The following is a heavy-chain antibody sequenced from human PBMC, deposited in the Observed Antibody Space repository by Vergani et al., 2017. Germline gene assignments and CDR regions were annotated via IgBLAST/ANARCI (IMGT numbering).Heavy chain of an antibody. CDR1: GGSISSGSYY. V-gene: IGHV4-61*02. Sequence: QVQLQDSGPGLVKPSQTLSLTCTVSGGSISSGSYYWSWIRQPAGKGLEWIGRIYTSGSTNYNPSLKSRVTMSVDTSKNQFSLKLSSVTAADTAVYYCARASDHYDFWSGSIPYYMDVWGKGTTVTVSS. J-gene: IGHJ6*03. D-gene: IGHD3-3*01. CDR3: ARASDHYDFWSGSIPYYMDV. CDR2: IYTSGST.